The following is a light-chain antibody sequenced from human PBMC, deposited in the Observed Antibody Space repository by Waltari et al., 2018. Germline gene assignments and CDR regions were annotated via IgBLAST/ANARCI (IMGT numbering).Light chain of an antibody. CDR3: QQYLSSPPT. J-gene: IGKJ4*01. CDR2: WAS. V-gene: IGKV4-1*01. Sequence: DIVLTQSPDSLAVSLGERATINCKSSQTVLHSSSNKNYLAWYQQKPGQPPKLLIYWASTRESGVPDRFSGSGSGTDFTLTITCLQTEDAAVYHCQQYLSSPPTFGGGTKVEIK. CDR1: QTVLHSSSNKNY.